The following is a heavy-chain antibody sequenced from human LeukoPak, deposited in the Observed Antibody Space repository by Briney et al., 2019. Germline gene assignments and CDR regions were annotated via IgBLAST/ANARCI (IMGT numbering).Heavy chain of an antibody. V-gene: IGHV3-15*01. CDR2: IKSKTDGGTT. D-gene: IGHD3-10*01. CDR1: GFTFSSYD. J-gene: IGHJ5*01. CDR3: TRVLWAASGP. Sequence: GGSLRLSCAASGFTFSSYDMYWVRQAPGKGLEWVGRIKSKTDGGTTDYAAPVKGRFTISRDDSKNTLYLQMNSLKTEDTAVYYCTRVLWAASGPWGQGTLVTVSS.